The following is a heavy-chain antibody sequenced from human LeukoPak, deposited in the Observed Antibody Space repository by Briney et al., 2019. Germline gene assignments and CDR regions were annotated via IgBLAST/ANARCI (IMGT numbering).Heavy chain of an antibody. J-gene: IGHJ5*02. CDR1: GYTFTSYA. D-gene: IGHD6-13*01. CDR3: ARGPPAGTDNWFDP. Sequence: ASVKVSCKASGYTFTSYAMHWVRQAPGQRLEWMGWINAGNGNTKYSQKFQGRVTITRDTSASTAYMELSSLRSEDTAVYYCARGPPAGTDNWFDPWGQGTLVTVSS. CDR2: INAGNGNT. V-gene: IGHV1-3*01.